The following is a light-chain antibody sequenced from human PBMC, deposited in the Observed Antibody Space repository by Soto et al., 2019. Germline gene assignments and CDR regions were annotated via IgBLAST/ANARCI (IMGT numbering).Light chain of an antibody. CDR3: QQLYTYPHT. CDR2: GAS. V-gene: IGKV3-20*01. J-gene: IGKJ2*01. CDR1: HTFGGNY. Sequence: EVVLMQSPGTLSLSPGERATLSCRASHTFGGNYLAWYQQKTGQPPRLLIYGASTRAAGIPDRFSGSGSGTDFTLTISRLEPEDFATYFCQQLYTYPHTFGLGTQLQI.